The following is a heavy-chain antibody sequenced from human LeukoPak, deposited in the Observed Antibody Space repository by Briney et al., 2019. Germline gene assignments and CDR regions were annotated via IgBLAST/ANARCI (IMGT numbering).Heavy chain of an antibody. CDR3: ATGDGYNYLALDY. V-gene: IGHV3-66*01. Sequence: GGSLRLSCAASGFTFDDYTMHWVRQAPGKGLEWVSVIYSGGSTYYADSVKGRFTISRDNSKNTLYLQMNSLRAEDTAVYYCATGDGYNYLALDYWGQGTLVTVSS. CDR1: GFTFDDYT. J-gene: IGHJ4*02. CDR2: IYSGGST. D-gene: IGHD5-24*01.